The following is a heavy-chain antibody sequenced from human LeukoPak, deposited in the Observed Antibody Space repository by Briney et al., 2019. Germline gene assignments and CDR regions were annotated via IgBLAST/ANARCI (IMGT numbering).Heavy chain of an antibody. CDR3: ARCRDEFGDYGFDF. Sequence: SETLSLTCTVSGASFSGYYWSWIRQPPGEGLEWLGYMFDSGRTNYNPSLRNRVTISGDTSKNQVSLRLSFVTAADTAVYYCARCRDEFGDYGFDFWGQGALVTVSS. J-gene: IGHJ4*02. D-gene: IGHD4-17*01. CDR2: MFDSGRT. CDR1: GASFSGYY. V-gene: IGHV4-59*01.